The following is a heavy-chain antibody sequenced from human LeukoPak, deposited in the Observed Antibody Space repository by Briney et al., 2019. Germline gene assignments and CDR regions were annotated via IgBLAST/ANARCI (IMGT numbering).Heavy chain of an antibody. Sequence: PGGSLRLSCAASGFTFRTYAMTWVRQAPGMGLEWVSGFRGIVRDTYYADSVKGRCTISRYNSKNTLHLQRNSMRAEDTAVYYCAKGPLNNYQHGIDYWGQGTLVTVSS. CDR3: AKGPLNNYQHGIDY. V-gene: IGHV3-23*01. CDR1: GFTFRTYA. J-gene: IGHJ4*02. CDR2: FRGIVRDT. D-gene: IGHD5-24*01.